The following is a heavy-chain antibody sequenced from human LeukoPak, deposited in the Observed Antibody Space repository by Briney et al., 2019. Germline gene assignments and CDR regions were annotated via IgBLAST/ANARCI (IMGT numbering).Heavy chain of an antibody. CDR1: GVSIIDHD. J-gene: IGHJ4*02. V-gene: IGHV4-4*09. CDR2: IYASGST. D-gene: IGHD7-27*01. CDR3: ARLKPNFLGTFDS. Sequence: SETLSLTCTVSGVSIIDHDWSWIRQPPGRGLEWIGNIYASGSTYFNPSLRSRVAISVDTSKNQFSLNLTSVTAADTAMFYCARLKPNFLGTFDSWGQGALVTVFS.